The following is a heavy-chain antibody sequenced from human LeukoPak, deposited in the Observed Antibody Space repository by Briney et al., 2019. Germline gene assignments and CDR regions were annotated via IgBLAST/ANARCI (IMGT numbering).Heavy chain of an antibody. D-gene: IGHD4-17*01. CDR2: ISASGGST. Sequence: GGSLRLSCAASGYTYSSYAMNCLPHAPEGGLEWVSAISASGGSTYYADSVKGRFTISRDNSKNTLFLQMNSLRAEDTAVYYCAVRSSRRYWGQGTLVTVSS. V-gene: IGHV3-23*01. CDR1: GYTYSSYA. CDR3: AVRSSRRY. J-gene: IGHJ4*02.